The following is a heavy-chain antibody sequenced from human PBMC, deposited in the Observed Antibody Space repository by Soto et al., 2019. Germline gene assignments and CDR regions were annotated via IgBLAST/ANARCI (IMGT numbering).Heavy chain of an antibody. D-gene: IGHD2-2*01. CDR2: ISGSGGST. Sequence: PGGSLRLSCAASGFTFSSYAMSWVRQAPGKGLEWVSAISGSGGSTYYADSVKGRFTISRDNSKNTLYLQMNSLRAEDTAVYYCAKDGVVPSAMFISNYYYYGMDVWGQGTTVTVSS. V-gene: IGHV3-23*01. CDR1: GFTFSSYA. J-gene: IGHJ6*02. CDR3: AKDGVVPSAMFISNYYYYGMDV.